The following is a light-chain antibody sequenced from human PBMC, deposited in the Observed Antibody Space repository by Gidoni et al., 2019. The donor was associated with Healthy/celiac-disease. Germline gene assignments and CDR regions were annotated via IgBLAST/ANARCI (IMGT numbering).Light chain of an antibody. CDR3: QQYSSSSWT. CDR1: QSVSSSY. CDR2: GAT. Sequence: EIVLTQSPGTLSLSPGERATLSCRASQSVSSSYLAWYQQKPGQAPRLLIHGATSRATGIPDRCSGSGSGTDFTLTSSRLEPEDFAVYYWQQYSSSSWTFGQGTKVEIK. J-gene: IGKJ1*01. V-gene: IGKV3-20*01.